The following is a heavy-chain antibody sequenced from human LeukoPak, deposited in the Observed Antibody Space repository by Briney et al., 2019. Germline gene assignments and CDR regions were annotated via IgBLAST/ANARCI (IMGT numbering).Heavy chain of an antibody. V-gene: IGHV4-34*01. J-gene: IGHJ5*02. D-gene: IGHD6-19*01. CDR1: GVSFSGYY. CDR2: INHSGST. Sequence: SETLSLTCAVYGVSFSGYYWSWIRQPPGKGLEWIGEINHSGSTNYNPSLKSRVTISVDTSKNQFSPKLSSVTAADTAVFYCARQRSGWFDWFDPWGQGTLVTVSS. CDR3: ARQRSGWFDWFDP.